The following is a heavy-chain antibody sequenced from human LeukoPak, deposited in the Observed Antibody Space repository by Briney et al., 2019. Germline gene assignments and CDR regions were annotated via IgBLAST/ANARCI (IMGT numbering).Heavy chain of an antibody. D-gene: IGHD6-13*01. CDR2: IKSKTDGGTT. V-gene: IGHV3-15*01. Sequence: GGSLRLSCAASGFTFSNAWMSWVRQAPGKGLEWVGRIKSKTDGGTTDYAAPVKGRFTISRDDSKNTLYLQMNSLKTEDTAVYYCTTDLYSSSWYWFDPWGQGTLVTVSS. J-gene: IGHJ5*02. CDR3: TTDLYSSSWYWFDP. CDR1: GFTFSNAW.